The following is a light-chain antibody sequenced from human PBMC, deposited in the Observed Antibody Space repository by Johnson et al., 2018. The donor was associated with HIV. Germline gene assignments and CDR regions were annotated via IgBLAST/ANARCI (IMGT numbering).Light chain of an antibody. Sequence: QSALTQPPSASGTPGQRVTISCSGSSSNIGSNTVNWYQQLPGTAPKLLIYRNNQRPSGVPDRFSGSKSGTSASLAISGLPAEDEADYYCGTWDSSLSASYVFGTGTKVTVL. V-gene: IGLV1-44*01. CDR3: GTWDSSLSASYV. CDR2: RNN. CDR1: SSNIGSNT. J-gene: IGLJ1*01.